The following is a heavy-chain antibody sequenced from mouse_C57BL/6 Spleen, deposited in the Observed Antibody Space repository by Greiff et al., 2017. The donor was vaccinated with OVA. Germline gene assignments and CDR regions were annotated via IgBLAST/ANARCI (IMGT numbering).Heavy chain of an antibody. Sequence: VQLQQSGAELVKPGASVKISCKASGYAFSSYWMNWVKQRPRKGLEWIGQIYPGDGDTNYNGKFKGKATLTADKSSSTAYMQLSSLTSEDSAVYFCARGWDYSLDYWGQGTTLTVSS. D-gene: IGHD1-1*01. CDR3: ARGWDYSLDY. CDR2: IYPGDGDT. V-gene: IGHV1-80*01. CDR1: GYAFSSYW. J-gene: IGHJ2*01.